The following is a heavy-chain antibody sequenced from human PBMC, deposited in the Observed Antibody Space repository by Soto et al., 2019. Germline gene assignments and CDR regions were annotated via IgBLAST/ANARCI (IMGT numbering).Heavy chain of an antibody. V-gene: IGHV3-30*18. CDR2: ISYDGSNQ. CDR3: AKDNAGYSSGSSFFDY. J-gene: IGHJ4*02. Sequence: VAVISYDGSNQYYAESLKGRFTIARDNSKNTLSLQMSSLRAEDTAVYYCAKDNAGYSSGSSFFDYWGQGTLVTVSS. D-gene: IGHD6-25*01.